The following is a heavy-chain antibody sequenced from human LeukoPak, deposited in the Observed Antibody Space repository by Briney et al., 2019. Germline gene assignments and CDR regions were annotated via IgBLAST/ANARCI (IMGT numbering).Heavy chain of an antibody. CDR3: ARAGSAKRRYSSSWYRY. D-gene: IGHD6-13*01. Sequence: AETLSLTCAVYGGSFSGYYWRWLRQPPGKGLEWMGEINHCGGPNYNPSINSRLTISVDPSNNQFSLKLSSVPAADTAVYYCARAGSAKRRYSSSWYRYWGQGTLVTVSS. J-gene: IGHJ4*02. V-gene: IGHV4-34*01. CDR2: INHCGGP. CDR1: GGSFSGYY.